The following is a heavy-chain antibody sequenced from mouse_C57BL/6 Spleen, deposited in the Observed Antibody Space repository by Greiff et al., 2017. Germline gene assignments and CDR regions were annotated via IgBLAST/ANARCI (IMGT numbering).Heavy chain of an antibody. CDR1: GYTFTSYG. CDR3: ARRYYGSSYGYFDV. Sequence: QVHVKQSGAELARPGASVKLSCKASGYTFTSYGISWVKQRTGQGLEWIGEIYPRSGNTYYNEKFKGKATLTADKSSSTAYMELRSLTSEDSAVYFCARRYYGSSYGYFDVWGTGTTVTVSS. D-gene: IGHD1-1*01. CDR2: IYPRSGNT. V-gene: IGHV1-81*01. J-gene: IGHJ1*03.